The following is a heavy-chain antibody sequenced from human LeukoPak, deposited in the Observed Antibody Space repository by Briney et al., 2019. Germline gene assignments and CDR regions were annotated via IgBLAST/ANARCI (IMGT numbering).Heavy chain of an antibody. CDR3: AREHSSSSYVEL. Sequence: SETLSLTCTVSGGSISSYYWSWIRQPPGKGLGWIGYIYYSGSTNYNPSLKSRATISVDTSKNQFSLNLSSVTAADTAVYYCAREHSSSSYVELWGQGTLVTVSS. CDR1: GGSISSYY. J-gene: IGHJ4*02. CDR2: IYYSGST. V-gene: IGHV4-59*01. D-gene: IGHD6-6*01.